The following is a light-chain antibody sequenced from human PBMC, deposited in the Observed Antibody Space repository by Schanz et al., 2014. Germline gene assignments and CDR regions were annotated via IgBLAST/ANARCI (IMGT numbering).Light chain of an antibody. J-gene: IGKJ2*01. CDR1: QSVSSN. V-gene: IGKV3-15*01. CDR3: QQYGDSPLT. Sequence: EIVMTQSPATLSVSPGERATLSCRASQSVSSNLGWYQQKPGQPPRLLIFSASTRATGIPARFSGSGSGTDFTLTISRLEPEDFAVYYCQQYGDSPLTFGQGTKLEIK. CDR2: SAS.